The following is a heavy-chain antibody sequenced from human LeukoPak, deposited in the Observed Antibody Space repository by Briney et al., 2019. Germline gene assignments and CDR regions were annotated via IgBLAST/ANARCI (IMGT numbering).Heavy chain of an antibody. CDR1: GGSIYSSSYY. V-gene: IGHV4-61*05. J-gene: IGHJ4*02. Sequence: SETLSLTCTVSGGSIYSSSYYWGWIHQPPGKGLEWIGYIYYSGSTNYNPSLKSRVTISVDTSKNQFSLKLSSVTAADTAVYYCARAKNYYGSGSYPPYYFDYWGQGTLVTVSS. CDR3: ARAKNYYGSGSYPPYYFDY. CDR2: IYYSGST. D-gene: IGHD3-10*01.